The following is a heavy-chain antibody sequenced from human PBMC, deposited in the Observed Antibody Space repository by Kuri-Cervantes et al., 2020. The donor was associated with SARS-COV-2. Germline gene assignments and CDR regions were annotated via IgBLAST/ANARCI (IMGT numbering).Heavy chain of an antibody. CDR2: IYYSGST. V-gene: IGHV4-59*01. CDR1: GGSFSGYY. Sequence: SQTLSLTCAVYGGSFSGYYWSWIRQTPGKGLEWIGYIYYSGSTNYNPSLKSRVTISVDTSKNQFSLKLSSVTAADTAVYYCARGGTYYYGSGSYYRYYYYGMDVWGQGTTVTVSS. CDR3: ARGGTYYYGSGSYYRYYYYGMDV. J-gene: IGHJ6*02. D-gene: IGHD3-10*01.